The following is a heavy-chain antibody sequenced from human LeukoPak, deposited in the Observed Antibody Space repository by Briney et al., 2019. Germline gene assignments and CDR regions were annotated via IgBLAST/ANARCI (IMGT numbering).Heavy chain of an antibody. J-gene: IGHJ5*01. D-gene: IGHD2-8*01. CDR3: ALAPNSNWFDF. Sequence: KPSETLSLTCTVSGDSTNNFYWNWIRQSPGKGLEWIGNIHYSGSSVYNPSLQSLVTITIDTSRRQFFLKLYSVTAADTAVYFCALAPNSNWFDFWGPGTLVTVSS. CDR1: GDSTNNFY. V-gene: IGHV4-59*03. CDR2: IHYSGSS.